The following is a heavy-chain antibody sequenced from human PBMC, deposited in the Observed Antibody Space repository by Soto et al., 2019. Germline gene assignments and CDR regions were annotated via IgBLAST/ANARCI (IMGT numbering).Heavy chain of an antibody. CDR1: GGSISSYY. CDR3: ARDRNAGSGYYNNWFDP. J-gene: IGHJ5*02. CDR2: IYTSGST. D-gene: IGHD3-22*01. Sequence: PSETLSLTCTVYGGSISSYYWSWIRQPAGKGLEWIGRIYTSGSTNYNPSLKSRVTMSVDTSKNQFSLKLSSVTAADTAVYYCARDRNAGSGYYNNWFDPWGQGTLVTVSS. V-gene: IGHV4-4*07.